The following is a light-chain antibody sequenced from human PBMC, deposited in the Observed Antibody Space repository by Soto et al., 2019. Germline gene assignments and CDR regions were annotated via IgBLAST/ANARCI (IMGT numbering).Light chain of an antibody. Sequence: DIQMTQSPSSVSAAVGDRVTITCRASQGIRSWLAWYRQKPGQAPRLLIYGASSRATGIPDRFSGSGSGTDFTLTISRLEPEEFAMYYCQQYSASPRTVGQGTKVDIK. CDR3: QQYSASPRT. V-gene: IGKV1D-12*01. J-gene: IGKJ2*01. CDR2: GAS. CDR1: QGIRSW.